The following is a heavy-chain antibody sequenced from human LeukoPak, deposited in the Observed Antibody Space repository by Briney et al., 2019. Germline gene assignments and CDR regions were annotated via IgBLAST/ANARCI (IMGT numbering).Heavy chain of an antibody. J-gene: IGHJ4*02. Sequence: PSETLSLTCAVYGGSFSGYYWSWIRQPPGKGLEWIGSIYYSGSTYYNPSLKSRVTISVDTSKNQFSLKLSSVTAADTAVYYCARHVYYDILTGYNGVFDYWGQGTLVTVSS. V-gene: IGHV4-34*01. CDR1: GGSFSGYY. CDR3: ARHVYYDILTGYNGVFDY. CDR2: IYYSGST. D-gene: IGHD3-9*01.